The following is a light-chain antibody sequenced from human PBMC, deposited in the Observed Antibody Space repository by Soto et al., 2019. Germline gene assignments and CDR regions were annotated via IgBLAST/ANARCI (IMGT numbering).Light chain of an antibody. CDR3: QQYNNWPPIT. J-gene: IGKJ5*01. CDR2: GAS. Sequence: EIVMTQSPATLSVSQGERATLSFRASQSVSSNVAWYQQKPGQATRLLIYGASTRATGIPAMFSGSGSGTEFTLTISSLQSEDFAVYSCQQYNNWPPITFRQGTRLEIK. V-gene: IGKV3-15*01. CDR1: QSVSSN.